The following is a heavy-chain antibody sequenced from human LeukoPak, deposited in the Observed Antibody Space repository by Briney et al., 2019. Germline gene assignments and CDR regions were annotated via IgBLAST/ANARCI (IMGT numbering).Heavy chain of an antibody. CDR2: ISYDGSNK. CDR3: ARGYFQH. J-gene: IGHJ1*01. Sequence: GGSLRLSCAASGFTFSSYAMHWVRQAPGKGLEWVAVISYDGSNKYYADSVKGRFTISRDNSKNTLYLQMNSLRAEDTAGYYCARGYFQHWGQGTLVTVSS. V-gene: IGHV3-30-3*01. CDR1: GFTFSSYA.